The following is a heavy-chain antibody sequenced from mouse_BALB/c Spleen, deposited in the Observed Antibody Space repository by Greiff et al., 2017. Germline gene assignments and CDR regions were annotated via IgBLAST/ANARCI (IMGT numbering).Heavy chain of an antibody. CDR1: GFNIKDTY. CDR2: IDPANGNT. Sequence: VQLQQSGAELVKPGASVKLSCTASGFNIKDTYMHWVKQRPEQGLEWIGRIDPANGNTKYDPKFQGKATITADTSSNTAYLQLSSLTSEDTAVYYCAPQIDRYDDYAMDYGGQGTSVTVSS. D-gene: IGHD2-14*01. J-gene: IGHJ4*01. V-gene: IGHV14-3*02. CDR3: APQIDRYDDYAMDY.